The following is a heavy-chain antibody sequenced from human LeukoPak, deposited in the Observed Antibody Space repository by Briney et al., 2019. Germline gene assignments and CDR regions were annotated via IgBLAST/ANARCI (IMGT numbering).Heavy chain of an antibody. J-gene: IGHJ4*02. Sequence: GGSLRLSCAASGFTFSAYAIHWVRQAPGKGLEWVAVISDDGNNKYSADSVKGRFTISRDNSKNTLYLQMNSLRAEDTAVYYCAKDYDILTGYYTTPTEFDYWGQGTLVTVSS. V-gene: IGHV3-30-3*01. CDR2: ISDDGNNK. D-gene: IGHD3-9*01. CDR3: AKDYDILTGYYTTPTEFDY. CDR1: GFTFSAYA.